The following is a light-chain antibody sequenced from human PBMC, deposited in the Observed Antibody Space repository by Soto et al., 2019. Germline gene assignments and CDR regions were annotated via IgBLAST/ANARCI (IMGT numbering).Light chain of an antibody. V-gene: IGLV1-40*01. CDR3: QSYDSSLSEVV. J-gene: IGLJ2*01. Sequence: QAVVTQPPSVSGAPGQRVTISCTGSSSNIGAGYDVYWYQQLPGTAPKLLIYANSNRPSGVPDRVSGSKSGTSASLAITGLQAEDEADYYCQSYDSSLSEVVFGGGTKRTVL. CDR1: SSNIGAGYD. CDR2: ANS.